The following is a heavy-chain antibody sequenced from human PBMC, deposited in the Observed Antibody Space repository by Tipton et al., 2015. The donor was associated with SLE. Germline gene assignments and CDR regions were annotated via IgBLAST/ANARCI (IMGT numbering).Heavy chain of an antibody. V-gene: IGHV4-34*01. Sequence: TLSLTCAVYGGSISSSSSYYWAWIRQPPGKGVEWIGEINHRGSTNYNPSLKSRVTISVDTSKNQFSLKLSSVTAADTAVYYCARLGSWYYQHGTDVWGPGTTVTVSS. CDR2: INHRGST. CDR3: ARLGSWYYQHGTDV. CDR1: GGSISSSSSYY. J-gene: IGHJ6*02. D-gene: IGHD6-13*01.